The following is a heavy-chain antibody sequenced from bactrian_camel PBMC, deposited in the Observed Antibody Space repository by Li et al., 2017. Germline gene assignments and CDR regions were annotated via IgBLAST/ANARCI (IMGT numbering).Heavy chain of an antibody. D-gene: IGHD1*01. CDR2: IASDGTT. CDR3: NRRCGTWLRY. J-gene: IGHJ4*01. Sequence: VQLVESGGGSVEVGGSLKPSCEASADTYRDNCMGWFRQAPGKERELVSRIASDGTTYYANSVKGRFTISQDNAQKTVYLQMNSLEPEDTAMYYCNRRCGTWLRYWGQGTQVTVS. CDR1: ADTYRDNC. V-gene: IGHV3S53*01.